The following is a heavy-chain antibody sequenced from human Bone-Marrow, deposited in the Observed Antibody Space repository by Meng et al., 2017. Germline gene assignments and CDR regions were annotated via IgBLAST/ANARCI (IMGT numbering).Heavy chain of an antibody. J-gene: IGHJ3*02. V-gene: IGHV4-61*01. CDR3: ARASFELVDAFDI. CDR1: GGSVSSGSYY. D-gene: IGHD3-16*01. Sequence: SETLSLTCTVSGGSVSSGSYYWSWIRQPPGKGLEWIGYIYYSGSTNYNPSLKGRVTISVDTSKNQFSLKLSSVTAADTAVYYCARASFELVDAFDIWGQGTMVTVSS. CDR2: IYYSGST.